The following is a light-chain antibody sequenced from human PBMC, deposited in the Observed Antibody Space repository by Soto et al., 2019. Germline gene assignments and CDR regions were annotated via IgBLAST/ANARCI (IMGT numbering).Light chain of an antibody. Sequence: NFMLTQPHSVSESPGKTVTISCTRSSGSIASNYVQWHQQRPASSPTTVIYEDNRRPSGVPDRFSASIDSSSNSASLTISGLKTEDEADYYCQSYDSTNYGWVFGGGTKLTVL. V-gene: IGLV6-57*01. CDR2: EDN. J-gene: IGLJ3*02. CDR3: QSYDSTNYGWV. CDR1: SGSIASNY.